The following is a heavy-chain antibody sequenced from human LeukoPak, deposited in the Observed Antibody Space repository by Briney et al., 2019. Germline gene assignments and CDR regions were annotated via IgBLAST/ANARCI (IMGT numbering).Heavy chain of an antibody. CDR2: IIPIFGTA. CDR3: ARDLSIPPAQYYFDY. Sequence: SVKVSGKASGGTFSSYAISWVRQAPGQGLEWMGGIIPIFGTANYAQKFQGRVTITTDESTSTAYMELSSLRSEDTAVYYCARDLSIPPAQYYFDYWGQGTLVTVSS. V-gene: IGHV1-69*05. CDR1: GGTFSSYA. D-gene: IGHD1-14*01. J-gene: IGHJ4*02.